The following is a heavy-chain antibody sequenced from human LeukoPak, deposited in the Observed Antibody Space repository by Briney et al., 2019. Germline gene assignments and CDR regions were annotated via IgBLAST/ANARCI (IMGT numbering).Heavy chain of an antibody. V-gene: IGHV4-34*01. D-gene: IGHD6-19*01. Sequence: SETLSLTCAVYGGSFSGYYWSWIRQPPVKGLEWIGEINHSGSTNYNPSLKSRVTISVDTSKNQFSLKLSSVTAADTAVYYCASRRIAVASYYFDYWGQGTLVTVSS. J-gene: IGHJ4*02. CDR2: INHSGST. CDR3: ASRRIAVASYYFDY. CDR1: GGSFSGYY.